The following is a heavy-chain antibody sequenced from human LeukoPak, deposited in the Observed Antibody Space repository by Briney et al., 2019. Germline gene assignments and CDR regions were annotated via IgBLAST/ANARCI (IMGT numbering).Heavy chain of an antibody. CDR2: INHSGST. J-gene: IGHJ5*02. CDR3: ARARVRTMVRGVTGLDP. Sequence: SETLSLTCAVYGGSFSGYYWSWIRQPPGKRLEWIGEINHSGSTNYNPSLKSRVTISVDTSKNQFSLKLSSVTAADTAVYYCARARVRTMVRGVTGLDPWGQGTLVTVSS. V-gene: IGHV4-34*01. D-gene: IGHD3-10*01. CDR1: GGSFSGYY.